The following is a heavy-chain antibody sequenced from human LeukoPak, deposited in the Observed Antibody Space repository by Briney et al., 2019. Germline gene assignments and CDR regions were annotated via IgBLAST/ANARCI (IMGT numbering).Heavy chain of an antibody. V-gene: IGHV3-9*03. CDR3: AKGAYGSGAAQALDF. CDR1: GFTFDDYA. J-gene: IGHJ4*02. Sequence: GRSLRLSCAASGFTFDDYAMHWVRQAPGKGLEWVSGISWNSGSIGYADSVKGRFTISRDNAKNSLYLQMNSLRAEDMALYYCAKGAYGSGAAQALDFWGQGTLVTVSS. CDR2: ISWNSGSI. D-gene: IGHD3-10*01.